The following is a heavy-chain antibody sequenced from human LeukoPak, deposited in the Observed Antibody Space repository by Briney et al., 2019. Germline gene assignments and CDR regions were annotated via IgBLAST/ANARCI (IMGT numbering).Heavy chain of an antibody. CDR2: ISGSGGST. V-gene: IGHV3-23*01. CDR3: AKEEDRAVVRMVSDY. D-gene: IGHD6-19*01. CDR1: GFTFSSYA. Sequence: PGGSPRLSCAASGFTFSSYAMSWVRQAPGKGLEWVSAISGSGGSTYYADSVKGRFTISRDNSKNTLYLQMNSLRAEDTAVYYCAKEEDRAVVRMVSDYWGQGTLVTVSS. J-gene: IGHJ4*02.